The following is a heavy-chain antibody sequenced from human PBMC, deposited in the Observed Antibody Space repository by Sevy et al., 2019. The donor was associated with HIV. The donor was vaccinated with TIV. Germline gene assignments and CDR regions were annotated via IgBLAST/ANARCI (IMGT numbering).Heavy chain of an antibody. CDR3: ARARAVAGTIGYYGMDV. CDR1: GGTFSSYA. CDR2: IIPIFGTA. D-gene: IGHD6-19*01. J-gene: IGHJ6*02. V-gene: IGHV1-69*13. Sequence: ASVKVSCKASGGTFSSYAISWVRQAPGQGLEWMGGIIPIFGTANYAQKFQGRVTITADESTSTAYMELSSLRSEDTAVYYCARARAVAGTIGYYGMDVWGQGTTVTVSS.